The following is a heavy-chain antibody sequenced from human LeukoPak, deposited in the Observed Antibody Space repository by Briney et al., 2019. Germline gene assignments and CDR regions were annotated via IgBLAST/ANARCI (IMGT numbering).Heavy chain of an antibody. CDR3: ARVGYSYGYDY. J-gene: IGHJ4*02. CDR1: GFTFSNYW. V-gene: IGHV3-74*01. CDR2: MIGDGSST. D-gene: IGHD5-18*01. Sequence: GGSLRLSCAASGFTFSNYWMHWVRQGPGKGLVWVSRMIGDGSSTSYADSVKGRFTISRDNAKSTLYLQTNSLRAEDTAVYYCARVGYSYGYDYWGQGTLVTVSS.